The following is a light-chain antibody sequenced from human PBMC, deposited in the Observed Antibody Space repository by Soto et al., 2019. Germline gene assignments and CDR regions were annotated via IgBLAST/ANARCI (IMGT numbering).Light chain of an antibody. CDR2: KAS. V-gene: IGKV1-5*03. J-gene: IGKJ2*01. CDR3: QQYDSYSYI. Sequence: DIQMTQSPSTLSASVGDRVTIACRASQSISSWLAWYQQKPGKAPKLLIYKASSLESGVPSRFSGSGSGTEFTLTISSLQPDDFATYHCQQYDSYSYIFGQGTKLEIK. CDR1: QSISSW.